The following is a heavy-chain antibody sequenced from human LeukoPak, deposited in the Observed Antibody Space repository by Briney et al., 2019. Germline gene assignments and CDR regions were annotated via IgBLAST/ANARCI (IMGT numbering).Heavy chain of an antibody. D-gene: IGHD3-22*01. Sequence: PSETLSLTCTVSGGSISSGDYYWSWIRQPPGKGLEWIGYIYYSGSTYYNPSLKSRVTISVDTSKNQFFLKLSSVTAADTAVYYCARENYYDSSGYPDYWGQGTLVTVSS. CDR2: IYYSGST. CDR1: GGSISSGDYY. J-gene: IGHJ4*02. V-gene: IGHV4-30-4*01. CDR3: ARENYYDSSGYPDY.